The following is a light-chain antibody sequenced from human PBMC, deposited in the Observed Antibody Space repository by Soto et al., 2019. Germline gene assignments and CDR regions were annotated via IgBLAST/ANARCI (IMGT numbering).Light chain of an antibody. V-gene: IGKV1-5*03. CDR3: QHYNSYSEA. CDR2: KAS. CDR1: QTISSW. J-gene: IGKJ1*01. Sequence: DNEMNHPHLPLCGSGGARVPITCRASQTISSWLAWYQQKPGKAPKLLIYKASTLKSGVPSRFSGSGSGTEFTLTICSLQPDDVATYYCQHYNSYSEAFGQGTKVDI.